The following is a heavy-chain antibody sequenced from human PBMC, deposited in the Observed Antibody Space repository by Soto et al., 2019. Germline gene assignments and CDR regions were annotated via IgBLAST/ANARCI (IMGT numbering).Heavy chain of an antibody. CDR2: IDPSDSYT. D-gene: IGHD4-4*01. CDR3: ARHGSVGGAYTVTTLEFQH. J-gene: IGHJ1*01. Sequence: PGESLKISCKGSGYSFTSYWISWVRQMPGKGLEWMGRIDPSDSYTNYSPSFQGHVTISADKSISTAYLQWSSLKASDTAMYYCARHGSVGGAYTVTTLEFQHWGQGTLVTVSS. V-gene: IGHV5-10-1*01. CDR1: GYSFTSYW.